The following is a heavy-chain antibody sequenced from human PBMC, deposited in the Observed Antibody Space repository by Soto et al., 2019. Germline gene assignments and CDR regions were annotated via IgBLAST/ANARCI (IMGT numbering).Heavy chain of an antibody. J-gene: IGHJ5*01. Sequence: QVQLQESGPGLVRPSENLSLTCTVSGGSVSIGSYYWSWIRQSPGKGLEWIGYIDYSGSTRNNPAFESRVTISVDTSKNQFSLKLNSLTAADTAVYFCARVRQLAHDSWGQGTLVTVSS. CDR1: GGSVSIGSYY. D-gene: IGHD6-6*01. CDR3: ARVRQLAHDS. CDR2: IDYSGST. V-gene: IGHV4-61*01.